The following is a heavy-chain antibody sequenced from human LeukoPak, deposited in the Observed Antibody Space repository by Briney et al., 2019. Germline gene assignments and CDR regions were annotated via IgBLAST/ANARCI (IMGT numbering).Heavy chain of an antibody. CDR2: ISSSSSYI. J-gene: IGHJ5*02. CDR1: GFTFSDYT. D-gene: IGHD3-10*01. Sequence: GGSLRLSCAASGFTFSDYTMNWVRQAPGKGLEWVSSISSSSSYIYYADSVKGRFTISRDNAKNSLYLQMNSLRAEDTAIYYCTRDQNFYGSGRGFDPWGQGTLVTVSS. CDR3: TRDQNFYGSGRGFDP. V-gene: IGHV3-21*06.